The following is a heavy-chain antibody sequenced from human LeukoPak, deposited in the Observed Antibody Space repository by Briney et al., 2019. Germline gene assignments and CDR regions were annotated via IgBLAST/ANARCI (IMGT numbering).Heavy chain of an antibody. J-gene: IGHJ4*02. V-gene: IGHV3-30*02. Sequence: GGSLRLSCAASGFTFSSYGMHWVRQAPGKGLEWVAFIQYDGSNKYYTDSVKGRFTISRDNSRNTMYVQMNSLRPEDTAVHYCAKDSAVVAATPENYFDYWGQGTLVTVSS. D-gene: IGHD2-15*01. CDR2: IQYDGSNK. CDR1: GFTFSSYG. CDR3: AKDSAVVAATPENYFDY.